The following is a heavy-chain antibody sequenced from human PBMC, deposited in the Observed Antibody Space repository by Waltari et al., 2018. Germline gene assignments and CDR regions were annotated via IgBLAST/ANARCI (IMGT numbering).Heavy chain of an antibody. CDR1: GGSISSSSYY. CDR2: IYYSGST. Sequence: QLQLQESGPGLVKPSETLSLTCTVSGGSISSSSYYWGWIRQPPGKGREWIGSIYYSGSTYYDPSLKSRVTISVDTSKNQFSLKLSSVTAADTSVYYCARDPYGDFTFYYYYGMDVWGQGTTVTVSS. CDR3: ARDPYGDFTFYYYYGMDV. D-gene: IGHD4-17*01. V-gene: IGHV4-39*07. J-gene: IGHJ6*02.